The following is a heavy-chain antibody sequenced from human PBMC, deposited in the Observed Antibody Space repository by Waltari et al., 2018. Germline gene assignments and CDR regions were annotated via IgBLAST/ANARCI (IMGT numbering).Heavy chain of an antibody. D-gene: IGHD2-15*01. J-gene: IGHJ4*02. CDR1: GYTFTGYY. V-gene: IGHV1-2*02. Sequence: QVQLVQSGAEVKKPGASVKVSCKASGYTFTGYYMHWVRQAPGQGLEWMGWINPTMGGTNCAKKFQGRVTMTRDTSISTAYMELSRLRSDDTAVYYCAREAPWKYCSGGSCYTLDYWGQGTLVTVSS. CDR3: AREAPWKYCSGGSCYTLDY. CDR2: INPTMGGT.